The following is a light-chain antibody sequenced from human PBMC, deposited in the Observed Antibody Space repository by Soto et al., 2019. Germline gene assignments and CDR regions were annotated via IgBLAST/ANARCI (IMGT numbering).Light chain of an antibody. Sequence: DIQMTQSPSALSASVGDRVTITCRASQTISTYLNWYQQKPGKAPKLLIYAASTLQSGVPSRFNGSGSGTDFTITISSLQPEDFATYYCQQSLGIPYTFGQGTRLEIK. CDR1: QTISTY. CDR2: AAS. V-gene: IGKV1-39*01. CDR3: QQSLGIPYT. J-gene: IGKJ2*01.